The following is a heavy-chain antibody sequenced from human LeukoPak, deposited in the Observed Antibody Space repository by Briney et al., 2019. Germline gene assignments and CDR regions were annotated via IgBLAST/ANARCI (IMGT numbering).Heavy chain of an antibody. D-gene: IGHD6-13*01. CDR3: AGDIAAAGNAFDI. J-gene: IGHJ3*02. CDR1: GGTFSSYA. CDR2: IIPIFGTA. Sequence: SVKVSCKASGGTFSSYAISWVRQAPGQGLEWVGGIIPIFGTANYAQKFQGRVTITTDESTSTAYMELSSLRSEDTAVYYCAGDIAAAGNAFDIWGQGTMVTVSS. V-gene: IGHV1-69*05.